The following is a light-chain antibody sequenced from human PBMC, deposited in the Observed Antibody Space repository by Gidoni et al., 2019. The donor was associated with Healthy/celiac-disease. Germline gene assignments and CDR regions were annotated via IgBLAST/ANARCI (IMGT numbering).Light chain of an antibody. CDR1: QSVLYSSNNKNY. CDR3: QQYYSTPH. V-gene: IGKV4-1*01. J-gene: IGKJ4*01. Sequence: DIVMTQSPDSMAVSLGERATINCKSSQSVLYSSNNKNYLAWYQHKPGQPPKLLIYWASTREAGVPDRFSGSGSGTDFTRTISSLQAEDVAVYYCQQYYSTPHFGGGTKVEIK. CDR2: WAS.